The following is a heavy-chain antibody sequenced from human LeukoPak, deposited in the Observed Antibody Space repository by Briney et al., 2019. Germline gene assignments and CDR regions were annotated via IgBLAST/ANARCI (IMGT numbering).Heavy chain of an antibody. CDR1: GYTFTSYY. J-gene: IGHJ4*02. CDR2: INPSGGST. Sequence: ASVKVSCKASGYTFTSYYMHWVRQAPGQGLEWMGIINPSGGSTSYAQKFQGRVTMTRDTSTSTVYMELSSLRSEDTAVYYCARGPLDYCDSSGGGDYWGQGTLVTVSS. D-gene: IGHD3-22*01. CDR3: ARGPLDYCDSSGGGDY. V-gene: IGHV1-46*01.